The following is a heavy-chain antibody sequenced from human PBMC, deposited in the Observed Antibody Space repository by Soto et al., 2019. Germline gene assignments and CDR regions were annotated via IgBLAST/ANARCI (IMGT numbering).Heavy chain of an antibody. CDR1: GFTFNNYG. J-gene: IGHJ6*02. Sequence: GGSLRLSCAASGFTFNNYGMHWVRQAPGKGLEWVAIIWHDGNNKYYADSVRGRFIISRDNSKNRLYLQMNSLRAEDTAVYYCASDLVGASDSYGLDVWGQGTPVTVSS. CDR3: ASDLVGASDSYGLDV. V-gene: IGHV3-33*01. CDR2: IWHDGNNK. D-gene: IGHD1-26*01.